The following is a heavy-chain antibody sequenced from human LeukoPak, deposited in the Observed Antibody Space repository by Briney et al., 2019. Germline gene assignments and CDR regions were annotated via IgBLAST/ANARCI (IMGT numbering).Heavy chain of an antibody. CDR2: IIPIFGTA. D-gene: IGHD6-13*01. J-gene: IGHJ4*02. V-gene: IGHV1-69*13. Sequence: GASVKVSCKASGGTFSRYAISWVRQAHGQGLEWMGGIIPIFGTAKYAQKFQGRVTLTADESTSTAYMELTSLRSEDTAVYYCARGPAAGYWGQGTLVTVSS. CDR3: ARGPAAGY. CDR1: GGTFSRYA.